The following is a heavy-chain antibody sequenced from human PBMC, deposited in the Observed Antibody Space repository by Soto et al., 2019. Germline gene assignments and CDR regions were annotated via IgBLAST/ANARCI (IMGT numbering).Heavy chain of an antibody. V-gene: IGHV1-18*01. CDR2: ISGYNGNT. D-gene: IGHD5-18*01. J-gene: IGHJ4*02. Sequence: QVQLVQSGAEVKKPGASVKVSCRASGYTFTTYGISWVRQAPGQGLECMGWISGYNGNTNYAQKFQGRVTMTTETSTSTAYMELRSLRSADTAVYFCAKGYNYGYGDYWGLGTLVTVSS. CDR1: GYTFTTYG. CDR3: AKGYNYGYGDY.